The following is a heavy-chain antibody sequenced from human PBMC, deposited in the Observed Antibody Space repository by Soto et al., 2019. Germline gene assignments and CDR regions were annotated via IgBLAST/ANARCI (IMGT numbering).Heavy chain of an antibody. CDR1: GGSISGSY. Sequence: SETLSLTCSVSGGSISGSYWSWIRQSPGKGLEWLGYVYYTGSTNYSPSLRSRVSISVDTSKNEFSLRLSSVTAADTAVYFRARSVAVPGARIDYWGQGTQVTVSS. D-gene: IGHD6-19*01. CDR2: VYYTGST. CDR3: ARSVAVPGARIDY. J-gene: IGHJ4*02. V-gene: IGHV4-59*01.